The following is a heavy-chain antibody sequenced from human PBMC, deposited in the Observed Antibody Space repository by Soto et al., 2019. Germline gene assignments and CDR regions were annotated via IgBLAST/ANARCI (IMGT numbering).Heavy chain of an antibody. D-gene: IGHD3-22*01. Sequence: GESLKISCKGSGYSFTSYWISWVRQMPGKGLEWMGRIDPSDSYTNYSPSFQGHVTISTDKSISTAYLQWSSLKASDTAMYYCARGPRLTDSSGYSGYNWFHPWGQGTLV. CDR2: IDPSDSYT. J-gene: IGHJ5*02. V-gene: IGHV5-10-1*01. CDR3: ARGPRLTDSSGYSGYNWFHP. CDR1: GYSFTSYW.